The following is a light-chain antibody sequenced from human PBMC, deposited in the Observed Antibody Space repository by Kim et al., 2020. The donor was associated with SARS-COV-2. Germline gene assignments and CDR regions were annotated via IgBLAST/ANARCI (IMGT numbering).Light chain of an antibody. J-gene: IGKJ1*01. CDR2: SMS. V-gene: IGKV3-15*01. CDR3: QQYNNWPRT. Sequence: EIVMTQSPGILSVSPGQRVTLSCRASQYVSNNLAWYQQKPGQLPRPLIYSMSTRATGVPDRFSGSGSGIDFTLTINSLQSEDFAAYYCQQYNNWPRTFGQGTKVDIK. CDR1: QYVSNN.